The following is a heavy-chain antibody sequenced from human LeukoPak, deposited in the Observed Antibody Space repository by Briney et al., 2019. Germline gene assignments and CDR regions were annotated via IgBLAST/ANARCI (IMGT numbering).Heavy chain of an antibody. CDR1: GDSFTIND. D-gene: IGHD6-13*01. J-gene: IGHJ3*01. CDR3: ARVTAAGTWTFDL. V-gene: IGHV1-8*01. CDR2: MNPNSGNT. Sequence: ASVKVSCKASGDSFTINDTNWVRQATGQGLEWMGWMNPNSGNTGYAQKFQGRVTMTRNTSISTAYMELTDLRSEDTAVYYCARVTAAGTWTFDLWGQGTTVTVSS.